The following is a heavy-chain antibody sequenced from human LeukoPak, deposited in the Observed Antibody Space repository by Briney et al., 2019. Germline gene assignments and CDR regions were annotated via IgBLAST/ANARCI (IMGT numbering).Heavy chain of an antibody. Sequence: GGSLRLSCAASGFTFSSYWMHWVRQAPGKGLVWVSRINSDGSSTSYADSVKGRFTISRDNAKDTLYLQMNNLRAEDTAVYYCSSGNSHAFDIWGQGTMVTVSS. CDR1: GFTFSSYW. CDR3: SSGNSHAFDI. CDR2: INSDGSST. V-gene: IGHV3-74*01. J-gene: IGHJ3*02. D-gene: IGHD4-23*01.